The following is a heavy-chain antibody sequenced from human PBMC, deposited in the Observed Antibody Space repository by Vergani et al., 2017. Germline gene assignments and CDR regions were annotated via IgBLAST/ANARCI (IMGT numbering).Heavy chain of an antibody. Sequence: EVQLVESGGGLVQPGGSLRLSCAASGFLFSDYWLNWVRQSPGGGLEWVANIKQDGSEEFYVDSVKGRFTISRDNAKNSVFLQINGLRAEDTAVYYCVRDVRVSRTWGQGTLLAVSS. CDR2: IKQDGSEE. CDR3: VRDVRVSRT. CDR1: GFLFSDYW. J-gene: IGHJ3*01. V-gene: IGHV3-7*01.